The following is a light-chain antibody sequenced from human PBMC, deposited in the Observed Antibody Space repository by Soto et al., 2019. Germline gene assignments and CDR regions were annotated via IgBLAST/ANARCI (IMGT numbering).Light chain of an antibody. CDR3: QQRGNWPS. V-gene: IGKV3-11*01. Sequence: EIALTQSPATLSLSPGERATLSCRASQSVSRYLAWYQQKPGQAPRLLIYDASNRATGIPARFSGSGSGTDFTLTISSLVPEDFAVDYGQQRGNWPSFGGGTKLEIK. J-gene: IGKJ4*01. CDR1: QSVSRY. CDR2: DAS.